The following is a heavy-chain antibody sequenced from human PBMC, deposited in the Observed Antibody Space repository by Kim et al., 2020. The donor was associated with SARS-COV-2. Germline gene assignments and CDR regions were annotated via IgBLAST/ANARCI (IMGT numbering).Heavy chain of an antibody. CDR3: ARDSYGSGSPTPYYYHGMDV. CDR1: GGSISSGGYY. D-gene: IGHD3-10*01. CDR2: IYYSGST. Sequence: SETLSLTCTVSGGSISSGGYYWSWIRQHPGKGLEWIGYIYYSGSTYYNPSLKSRVTISVDTSKNQFSLKLSSVTAADTAVYYCARDSYGSGSPTPYYYHGMDVWGQGTPVTVSS. V-gene: IGHV4-31*03. J-gene: IGHJ6*02.